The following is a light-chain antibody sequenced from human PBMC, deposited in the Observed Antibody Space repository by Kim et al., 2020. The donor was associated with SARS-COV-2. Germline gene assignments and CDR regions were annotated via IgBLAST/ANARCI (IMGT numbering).Light chain of an antibody. J-gene: IGKJ5*01. CDR1: QHISSSY. Sequence: SPGERATLSCGASQHISSSYLAWYQQKPGLAPRLLFYDSSSRATGIPDRFRGGGSGTDFTLTISGLESEDFAVYYCQQYGSSPITFGQGTRLEIK. CDR3: QQYGSSPIT. V-gene: IGKV3D-20*01. CDR2: DSS.